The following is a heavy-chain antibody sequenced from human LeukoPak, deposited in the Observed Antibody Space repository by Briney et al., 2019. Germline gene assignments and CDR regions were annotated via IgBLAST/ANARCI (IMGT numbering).Heavy chain of an antibody. Sequence: GGSLRLSCAASGFTFSSYWMIWVRQAPGKGLEWVANIRQDGSEKYYVASVRGRFTISRDNAKNSLYLQMNSLRAEDTAVYYCAELGITMIGGVWGKGTTVTISS. D-gene: IGHD3-10*02. J-gene: IGHJ6*04. V-gene: IGHV3-7*01. CDR3: AELGITMIGGV. CDR2: IRQDGSEK. CDR1: GFTFSSYW.